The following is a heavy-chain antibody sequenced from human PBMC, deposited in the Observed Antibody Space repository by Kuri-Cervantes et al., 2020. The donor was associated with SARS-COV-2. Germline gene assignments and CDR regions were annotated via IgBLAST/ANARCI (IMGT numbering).Heavy chain of an antibody. Sequence: ETLSLTCAASGFTFSSYSTNWVRQAPGKGLEWVSSISSSSSYIYYADSVKGRFTISRDNAKNSLYLQMNSLRAEDTAVYYCARGRGYCSSTSCRIPYYYYMDVWGKGTTVTVSS. J-gene: IGHJ6*03. CDR3: ARGRGYCSSTSCRIPYYYYMDV. D-gene: IGHD2-2*01. CDR1: GFTFSSYS. CDR2: ISSSSSYI. V-gene: IGHV3-21*01.